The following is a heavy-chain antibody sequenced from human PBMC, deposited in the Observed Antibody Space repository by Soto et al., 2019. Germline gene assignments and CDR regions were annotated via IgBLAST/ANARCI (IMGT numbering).Heavy chain of an antibody. CDR3: AKGGRQGLVTSDFNY. CDR2: VSHDGRNT. V-gene: IGHV3-30*18. Sequence: VQLVESGGGVVQPGRSLRLSCAASGFTFSDYAMHWVRQAPGKGLEWVAVVSHDGRNTHYADSVKGRFTISRDSSKKPVDVEMTSLRAEDTAVYYCAKGGRQGLVTSDFNYWGQGALVTVSS. CDR1: GFTFSDYA. D-gene: IGHD6-19*01. J-gene: IGHJ4*02.